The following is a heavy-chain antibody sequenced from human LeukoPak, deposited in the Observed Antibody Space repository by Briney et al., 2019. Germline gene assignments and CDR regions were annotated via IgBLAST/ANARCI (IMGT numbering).Heavy chain of an antibody. D-gene: IGHD6-19*01. CDR3: ARDPSSGWYLKGWFDP. CDR1: GFTFSSYS. CDR2: ISSSSSNI. Sequence: PGGSPRLSCAASGFTFSSYSMNWVRQAPGKGLEWVSSISSSSSNIYYADSVKGRFAISRDNAKNSLYLQMNSLRAEDTAVYYCARDPSSGWYLKGWFDPWGQGTLVTVSS. J-gene: IGHJ5*02. V-gene: IGHV3-21*01.